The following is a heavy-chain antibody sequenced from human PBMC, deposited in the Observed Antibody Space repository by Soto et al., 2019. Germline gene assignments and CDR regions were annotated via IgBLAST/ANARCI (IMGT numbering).Heavy chain of an antibody. J-gene: IGHJ5*01. D-gene: IGHD7-27*01. CDR3: ARGRYCLTGRCFPNWFDS. V-gene: IGHV4-30-4*01. CDR2: IYKSATT. Sequence: KPWETLSLTCSVSGDSISNLDYFWAWIRQPPGQALEYIGYIYKSATTYYNPSFESRVAISVDTSKSQFSLNVTSVTAADTAVYFCARGRYCLTGRCFPNWFDSWGQGALVTAPQ. CDR1: GDSISNLDYF.